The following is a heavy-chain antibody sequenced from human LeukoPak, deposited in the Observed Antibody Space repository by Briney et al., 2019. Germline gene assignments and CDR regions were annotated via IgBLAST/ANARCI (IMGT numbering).Heavy chain of an antibody. J-gene: IGHJ6*02. D-gene: IGHD3-10*01. CDR3: ARDGGSGSYYKSGGDYYYGMDV. Sequence: GRSLRLSCAASGFTFSSYGMHWVRQAPGKGLEWVAVIWYDGSNKYYADSVKGRFTISRDTFKNTLYLQMNSLRAEDTAVYYSARDGGSGSYYKSGGDYYYGMDVWGQGTTVTVSS. CDR1: GFTFSSYG. V-gene: IGHV3-33*01. CDR2: IWYDGSNK.